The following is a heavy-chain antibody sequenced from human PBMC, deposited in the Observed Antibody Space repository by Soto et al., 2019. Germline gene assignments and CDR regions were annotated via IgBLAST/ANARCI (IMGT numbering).Heavy chain of an antibody. D-gene: IGHD3-3*01. CDR3: ARISGDFWSGYPALNWFDP. CDR1: GFSLSNARMG. CDR2: IFSNDEK. Sequence: SGPTLVNPTETLTLTCTVSGFSLSNARMGVSWIRQPPGKALEWLAHIFSNDEKSYSTSLKSRLTISKDTSKSQVVLTMTNMDPVDTATYYCARISGDFWSGYPALNWFDPWGQGTLVTVSS. J-gene: IGHJ5*02. V-gene: IGHV2-26*01.